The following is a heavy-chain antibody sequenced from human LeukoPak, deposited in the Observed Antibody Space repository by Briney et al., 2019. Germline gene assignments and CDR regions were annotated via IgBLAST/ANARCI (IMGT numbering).Heavy chain of an antibody. Sequence: AGGSLRLSCAASGFTFDDYGMSWVRQAPGKGLEWVSGINWNGGSTGYADSVKGRSTISRDNAKNSLYLQMNSLRAEDTALYYCARAKGTMVRGASYFDYWGQGTLVTVSS. CDR3: ARAKGTMVRGASYFDY. V-gene: IGHV3-20*04. CDR1: GFTFDDYG. J-gene: IGHJ4*02. CDR2: INWNGGST. D-gene: IGHD3-10*01.